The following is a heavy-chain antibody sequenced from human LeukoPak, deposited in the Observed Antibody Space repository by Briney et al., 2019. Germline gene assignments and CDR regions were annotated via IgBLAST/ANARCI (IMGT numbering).Heavy chain of an antibody. CDR2: IYYSGST. D-gene: IGHD5-12*01. V-gene: IGHV4-59*01. J-gene: IGHJ5*01. Sequence: SETLFLTCTVSGGSIISYYWSWIRQPPGKGLEWIGYIYYSGSTNYNPSLKSRVTISVDTSKNQFSLKLSSVTAADTAVYYCARGGYDFIGLSWFDYWGQGTLVTVSS. CDR1: GGSIISYY. CDR3: ARGGYDFIGLSWFDY.